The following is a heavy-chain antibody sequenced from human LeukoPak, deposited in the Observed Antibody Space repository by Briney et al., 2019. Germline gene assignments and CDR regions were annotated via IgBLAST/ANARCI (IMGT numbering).Heavy chain of an antibody. Sequence: GGSLRLPCAASGFTFSSYAMSWVRQAPGKGLEWVSAISGSGGSTYYADSVKGRFTISRDNSKNTLYLQMNSLRAEDTAVYYCAKDGSSSWYSQTAVDAFDIWGQGTMVTVSS. CDR2: ISGSGGST. V-gene: IGHV3-23*01. J-gene: IGHJ3*02. D-gene: IGHD6-13*01. CDR3: AKDGSSSWYSQTAVDAFDI. CDR1: GFTFSSYA.